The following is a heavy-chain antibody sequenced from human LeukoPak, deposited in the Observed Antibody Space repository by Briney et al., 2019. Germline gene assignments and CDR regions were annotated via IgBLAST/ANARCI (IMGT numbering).Heavy chain of an antibody. V-gene: IGHV3-7*01. CDR2: IKQDGSEK. Sequence: GGSLRLSCVASGFTFSSYWMSWVRQAPGKGLEWVANIKQDGSEKYYVDSVKGRFTISRDNAKNSLYLQMNSLRAEDTAVYYCARDTRPPLGYWGQGTLVTVSS. CDR1: GFTFSSYW. CDR3: ARDTRPPLGY. J-gene: IGHJ4*02.